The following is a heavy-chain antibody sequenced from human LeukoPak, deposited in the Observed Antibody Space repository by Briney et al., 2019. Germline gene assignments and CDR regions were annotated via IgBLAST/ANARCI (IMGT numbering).Heavy chain of an antibody. V-gene: IGHV3-74*01. D-gene: IGHD7-27*01. J-gene: IGHJ4*02. CDR2: INGDGSET. CDR3: ARGGPTGALDY. CDR1: GLTLSNYW. Sequence: GGSLRLSCTASGLTLSNYWMHWVRQAPGKGLVWVSRINGDGSETYYADSVKGRFTSSRDNAKNTVFLQMNNLRAEDTALYYCARGGPTGALDYWGQGTLVTVSS.